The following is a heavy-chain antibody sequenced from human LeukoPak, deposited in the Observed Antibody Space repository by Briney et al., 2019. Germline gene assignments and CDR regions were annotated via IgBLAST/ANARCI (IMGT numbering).Heavy chain of an antibody. CDR3: ARDNYGSGSYYKY. CDR1: GYTVTDYY. D-gene: IGHD3-10*01. CDR2: INPNNGGT. V-gene: IGHV1-2*02. Sequence: GASVKVSCKASGYTVTDYYLHWVRQAPGQGLQWMGWINPNNGGTNYAQKFQGRVAMTRDTSISTAYMELSRLRSDDTAVYYCARDNYGSGSYYKYWGQGTLVTVSS. J-gene: IGHJ4*02.